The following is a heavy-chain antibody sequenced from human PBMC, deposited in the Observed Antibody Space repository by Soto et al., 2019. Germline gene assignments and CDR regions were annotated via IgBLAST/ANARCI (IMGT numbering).Heavy chain of an antibody. J-gene: IGHJ4*02. CDR3: AKAFATFAATVFVY. CDR1: GFTFSSYA. CDR2: ISYDGSNK. D-gene: IGHD3-10*02. V-gene: IGHV3-30-3*01. Sequence: PGGSLRLSCAASGFTFSSYAMHWVRQAPGKGLEWVAVISYDGSNKYYADSVKGRFTISRDNSKNTLYLQMNSLRAEDTAVYYCAKAFATFAATVFVYRGQRTLVTGSS.